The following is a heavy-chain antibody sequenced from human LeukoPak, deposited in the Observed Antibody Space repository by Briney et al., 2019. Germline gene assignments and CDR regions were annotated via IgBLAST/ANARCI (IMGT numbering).Heavy chain of an antibody. Sequence: ASVEVSCKASGYTFTSYDINWVRQATGQGLEWMGWMNPNSGNTGYAQKSQGRVTMTRNTSISTAYMELSSLRSEDTAVYHCARGVPAASDYWGQGTLVTVSS. V-gene: IGHV1-8*01. CDR2: MNPNSGNT. CDR3: ARGVPAASDY. CDR1: GYTFTSYD. J-gene: IGHJ4*02. D-gene: IGHD2-2*01.